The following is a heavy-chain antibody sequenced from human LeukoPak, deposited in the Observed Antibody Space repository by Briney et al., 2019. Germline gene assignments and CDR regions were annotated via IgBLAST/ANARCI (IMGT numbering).Heavy chain of an antibody. CDR3: AXDWXXSTNXXGMDV. CDR1: GGSISSYY. V-gene: IGHV4-4*07. Sequence: PSETLSLTCTVSGGSISSYYWSWIRQPAGKGLEWIGRIYTSGSTNYNPSLKSRVTMSVDTSKNQFSLKLSPVTAADTAVYYCAXDWXXSTNXXGMDVWGQGTTVTVS. J-gene: IGHJ6*02. CDR2: IYTSGST. D-gene: IGHD2-2*01.